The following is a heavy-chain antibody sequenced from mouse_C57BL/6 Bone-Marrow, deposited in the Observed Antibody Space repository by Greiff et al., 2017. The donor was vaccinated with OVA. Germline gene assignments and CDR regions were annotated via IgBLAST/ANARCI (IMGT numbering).Heavy chain of an antibody. CDR3: ARSEIKGFAY. CDR1: GYPFTSFW. CDR2: LYPGSGST. D-gene: IGHD1-3*01. J-gene: IGHJ3*01. Sequence: QLQLQHPGAEFVKPGASVKMSCKASGYPFTSFWLTWVTQRPGQGLEWIGDLYPGSGSTNYNEKFKSKATLTVDTSSSTADMQFSSLTSGDSAVYYCARSEIKGFAYCGQGTLVTVSA. V-gene: IGHV1-55*01.